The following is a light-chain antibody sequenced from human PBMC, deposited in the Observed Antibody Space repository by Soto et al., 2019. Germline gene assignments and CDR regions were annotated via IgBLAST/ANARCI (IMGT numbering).Light chain of an antibody. CDR1: STDIGNYDL. Sequence: QSVLTQPASVSGSPGQSITISCTGTSTDIGNYDLVSWYQHHPGKAPKLVISEVSKWPSGISNRFSGSKSGNTASLTISGLQPEDEGDYYCCSYTTGSTGVFGGGTKLTVL. V-gene: IGLV2-23*02. J-gene: IGLJ3*02. CDR3: CSYTTGSTGV. CDR2: EVS.